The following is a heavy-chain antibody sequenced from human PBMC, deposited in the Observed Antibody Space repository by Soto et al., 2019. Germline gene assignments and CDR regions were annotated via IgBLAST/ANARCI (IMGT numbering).Heavy chain of an antibody. Sequence: QVQLVESGGGVVQPGGSLRLSCAASGFTFRNHAMHWVRQAPGKGLECLAVIAHDGSNAFYRDSVKGRFTVSRDNSKNTLYLYMNILRSEDTGVYYCARGDREDILVVVGARPGEYGTDIWGQGTTVIASS. V-gene: IGHV3-30-3*01. J-gene: IGHJ6*02. D-gene: IGHD2-15*01. CDR2: IAHDGSNA. CDR1: GFTFRNHA. CDR3: ARGDREDILVVVGARPGEYGTDI.